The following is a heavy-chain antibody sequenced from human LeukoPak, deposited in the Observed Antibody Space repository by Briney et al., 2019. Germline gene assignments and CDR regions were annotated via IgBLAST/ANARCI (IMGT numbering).Heavy chain of an antibody. Sequence: GGSLRLSCAASGFTFSSYAMHWFRQAPGKGLEWVAVISYDGSNKYYADSVKGRFTISRDNSKNSLYLQMNNLRAEDTAVYYCARWDRFHGVWGQGTLVTVSS. CDR1: GFTFSSYA. CDR2: ISYDGSNK. V-gene: IGHV3-30-3*01. J-gene: IGHJ4*02. D-gene: IGHD1-14*01. CDR3: ARWDRFHGV.